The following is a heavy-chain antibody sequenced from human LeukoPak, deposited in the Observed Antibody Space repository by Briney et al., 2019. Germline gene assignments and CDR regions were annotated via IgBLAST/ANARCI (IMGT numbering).Heavy chain of an antibody. CDR1: GFTFGDYA. V-gene: IGHV3-49*04. Sequence: GGSLRLSCTASGFTFGDYAMSWVRQAPGKGLEWVGFIRSKTYGGTTEYAASVKGRFTVSRDDSKNSLYLDMNSLKTEDTAVYYCARVSFASGWYFDCWGQGTLVTVSS. D-gene: IGHD6-19*01. J-gene: IGHJ4*02. CDR3: ARVSFASGWYFDC. CDR2: IRSKTYGGTT.